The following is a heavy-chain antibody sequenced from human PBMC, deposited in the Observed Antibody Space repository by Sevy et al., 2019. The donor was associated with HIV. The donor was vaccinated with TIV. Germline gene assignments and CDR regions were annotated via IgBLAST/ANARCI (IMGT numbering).Heavy chain of an antibody. D-gene: IGHD3-10*01. CDR2: ISVGGGNP. Sequence: GGSLRLSCVASGFTFSSYAISWVRQAPGKGLEWVSSISVGGGNPYYADSVKGRFTISRDNSKNTLYLQMNTLRAEDTALYFCAKDPTPYSGSYYGGYWGQGTLVTVAS. V-gene: IGHV3-23*01. CDR3: AKDPTPYSGSYYGGY. CDR1: GFTFSSYA. J-gene: IGHJ4*02.